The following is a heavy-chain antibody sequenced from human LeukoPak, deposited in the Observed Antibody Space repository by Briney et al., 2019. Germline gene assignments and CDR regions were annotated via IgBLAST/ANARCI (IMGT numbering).Heavy chain of an antibody. Sequence: SETLSLTCAVYGGSFSGYYWSWIRQPPEKGLEWIGEINHSGSTNYNPSLKSRVTISVDTSKNQFSLKLSSVTAADTAVYYCARGRVPAAIRHPGLDYWGQGTLVTVSS. V-gene: IGHV4-34*01. D-gene: IGHD2-2*01. CDR2: INHSGST. J-gene: IGHJ4*02. CDR3: ARGRVPAAIRHPGLDY. CDR1: GGSFSGYY.